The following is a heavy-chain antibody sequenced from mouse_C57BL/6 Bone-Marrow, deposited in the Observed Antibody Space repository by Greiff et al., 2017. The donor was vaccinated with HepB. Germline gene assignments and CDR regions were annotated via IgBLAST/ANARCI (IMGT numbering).Heavy chain of an antibody. Sequence: VKLVESGPGLVAPSQSLSITCTVSGFSLTSYGVHWVRQPPGKGLEWLVVIWSDGSTTYNSALKSRLSISKDNSKSQVFLKMNSLQTDDTAMYYCARHVYGSSFYAMDYWGQGTSVTVSS. CDR2: IWSDGST. D-gene: IGHD1-1*01. V-gene: IGHV2-6-1*01. J-gene: IGHJ4*01. CDR1: GFSLTSYG. CDR3: ARHVYGSSFYAMDY.